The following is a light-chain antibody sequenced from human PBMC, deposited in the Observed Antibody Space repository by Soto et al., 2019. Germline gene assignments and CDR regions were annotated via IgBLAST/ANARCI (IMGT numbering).Light chain of an antibody. Sequence: EIVLTQSPPTLSLSPGETATLSCRASQTDRSHLACPHQQPRQAPRLLIHGPTPRATGIQASFSGSGSGTDIHLTINRLEHEDFAVHYRQQYGSSPTFGQGTRLEIK. CDR2: GPT. J-gene: IGKJ5*01. V-gene: IGKV3-20*01. CDR1: QTDRSH. CDR3: QQYGSSPT.